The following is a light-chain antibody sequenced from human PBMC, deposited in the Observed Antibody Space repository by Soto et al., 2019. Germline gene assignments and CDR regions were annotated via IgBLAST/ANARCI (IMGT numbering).Light chain of an antibody. CDR3: QQYGTSRP. Sequence: ELVLTQSPGTLSLSPGERATLSCRASQSFSSSYLAWYQQKPGQAPRLVIYGASIRATGIPDRFSGSGSGTDFTLTISRLEPEDFAVYYCQQYGTSRPFGQGTKVDIK. CDR1: QSFSSSY. CDR2: GAS. V-gene: IGKV3-20*01. J-gene: IGKJ1*01.